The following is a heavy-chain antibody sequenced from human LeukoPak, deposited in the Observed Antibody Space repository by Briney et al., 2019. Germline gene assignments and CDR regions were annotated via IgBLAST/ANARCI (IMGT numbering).Heavy chain of an antibody. CDR3: AGYSGYDGGAFDI. CDR1: GFTLNNYA. D-gene: IGHD5-12*01. CDR2: IGNSGRYI. V-gene: IGHV3-21*01. J-gene: IGHJ3*02. Sequence: GGSLRLSCAASGFTLNNYAMNWVRQAPGKGLEWVSTIGNSGRYINYVASVKGRFTISRDNAKNSVYLHMSSLRAEDTAHYYCAGYSGYDGGAFDIWGQGTMVTVSS.